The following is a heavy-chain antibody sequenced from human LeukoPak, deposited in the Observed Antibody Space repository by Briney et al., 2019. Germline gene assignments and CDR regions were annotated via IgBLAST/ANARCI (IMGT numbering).Heavy chain of an antibody. CDR1: GFTFSTYA. Sequence: PGRSLRLSCAASGFTFSTYAMSWVRQAPGKGLEWVSSISGSGSLTYYAGSVKGRFTISRDNSKNTLYLQMNSLRVEDTAVYYCAKDRPNYYDSSGHYYRRDGDYWGQGTLVTVSS. D-gene: IGHD3-22*01. CDR3: AKDRPNYYDSSGHYYRRDGDY. J-gene: IGHJ4*02. CDR2: ISGSGSLT. V-gene: IGHV3-23*01.